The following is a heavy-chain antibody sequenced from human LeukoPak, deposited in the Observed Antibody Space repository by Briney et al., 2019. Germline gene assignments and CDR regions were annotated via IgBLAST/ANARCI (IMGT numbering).Heavy chain of an antibody. CDR3: GRQIDSSSVVFDI. J-gene: IGHJ3*02. V-gene: IGHV4-59*08. Sequence: PSETLSLTCTVSGGSINSYYWSWIRQPPGKGLEWIGNIYYSGSTNYNPSLESRVTISVDRSKNQFSLKLSSVTAADTAVYYCGRQIDSSSVVFDIWGQGTMVTVSS. D-gene: IGHD3-9*01. CDR1: GGSINSYY. CDR2: IYYSGST.